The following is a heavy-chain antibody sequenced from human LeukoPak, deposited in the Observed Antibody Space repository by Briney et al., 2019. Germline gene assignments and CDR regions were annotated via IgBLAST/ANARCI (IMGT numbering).Heavy chain of an antibody. CDR1: GDSMSSSRFS. Sequence: PSQTLSLTCDVSGDSMSSSRFSWSWLRQPPRKGLEWIGYSYHGGSTHYNPSLQSRVTISVDRSKKQFSLNLHSVTAADTAVYYCARMVVDVTRWFDPWGQGTLVTVSS. CDR3: ARMVVDVTRWFDP. J-gene: IGHJ5*02. D-gene: IGHD2-15*01. V-gene: IGHV4-30-2*01. CDR2: SYHGGST.